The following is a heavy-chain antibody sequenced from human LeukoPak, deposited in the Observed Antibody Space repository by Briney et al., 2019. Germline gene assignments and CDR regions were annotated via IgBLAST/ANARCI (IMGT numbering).Heavy chain of an antibody. Sequence: SETLSLTCTVSGGSISSYSWSWIRQPPGKGLEWIGYIYYSGSTNYNPPLKSRVTISVDTSKNQCSLKLSSVTAADTAVYYCARAATYYYDSSGYSTFDPWGQGTLVTVSS. J-gene: IGHJ5*02. D-gene: IGHD3-22*01. CDR3: ARAATYYYDSSGYSTFDP. CDR1: GGSISSYS. CDR2: IYYSGST. V-gene: IGHV4-59*01.